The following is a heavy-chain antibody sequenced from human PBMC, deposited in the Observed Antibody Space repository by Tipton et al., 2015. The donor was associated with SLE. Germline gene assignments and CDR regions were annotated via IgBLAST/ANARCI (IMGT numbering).Heavy chain of an antibody. D-gene: IGHD3-16*01. V-gene: IGHV3-30-3*01. CDR1: GFTFSSYA. Sequence: SLRLSCAASGFTFSSYAMHWVRQAPGKGLEWVAVISYDGSNKYYADSAKGRFTISRDNSKNTLYLQMNSLRAEDTAVYYCARDGLGRPGYYYYYYMDVWGKGTTVTVSS. J-gene: IGHJ6*03. CDR2: ISYDGSNK. CDR3: ARDGLGRPGYYYYYYMDV.